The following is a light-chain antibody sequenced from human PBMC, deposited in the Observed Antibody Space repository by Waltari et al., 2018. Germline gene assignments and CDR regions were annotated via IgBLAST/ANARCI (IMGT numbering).Light chain of an antibody. CDR2: DDS. J-gene: IGLJ3*02. Sequence: SSVLTQPPSVSVAPGQTARVTCGEDNIGGKSVHWYQRKPGQAPVLVVYDDSDRPSGSPERFSGSNSGNTATLTISRVEAGDEADYYCQVWDSSSDHPVCGGGTKVTVL. CDR3: QVWDSSSDHPV. V-gene: IGLV3-21*02. CDR1: NIGGKS.